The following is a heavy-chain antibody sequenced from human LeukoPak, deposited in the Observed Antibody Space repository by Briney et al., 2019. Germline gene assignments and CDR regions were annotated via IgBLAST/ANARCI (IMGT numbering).Heavy chain of an antibody. CDR3: ARDRGGSYSAIDY. CDR1: GFTFSSYS. D-gene: IGHD2-15*01. V-gene: IGHV3-48*04. Sequence: PGGSLRLSCAASGFTFSSYSLNWVRQAPGKGVEWVSFISGSSITIYYADSVKGRFTISRDNAEKSLYLQMNSLRAEDTAVYYCARDRGGSYSAIDYWGQGTLVTVSS. J-gene: IGHJ4*02. CDR2: ISGSSITI.